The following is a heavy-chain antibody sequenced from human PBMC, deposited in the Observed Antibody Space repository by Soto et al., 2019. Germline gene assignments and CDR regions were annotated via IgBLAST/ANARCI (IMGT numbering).Heavy chain of an antibody. Sequence: GGSLGLSCAASGFTFSSYAMHWVRQAPGKGLEWVAVISYDGSNKYYADSVKGRFTISRDNSKNTLYLQMNSLKTEDTAVYYFFTGKIAAADKKLXYWGQGTLVXVSS. V-gene: IGHV3-30-3*01. D-gene: IGHD6-13*01. J-gene: IGHJ4*02. CDR3: FTGKIAAADKKLXY. CDR2: ISYDGSNK. CDR1: GFTFSSYA.